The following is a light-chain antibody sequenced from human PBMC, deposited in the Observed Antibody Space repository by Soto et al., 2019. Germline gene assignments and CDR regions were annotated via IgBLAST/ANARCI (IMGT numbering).Light chain of an antibody. Sequence: QSALTQPHSVSGSPGQSGTISCTGTSSDVGGYIYVSWYQQHPGKAPKLMIYDVTKRPSGVPDRFSGSRSGNTASLTISGLQAEDESDYYCCSYAGTYTFVFGTGTKLTVL. CDR3: CSYAGTYTFV. CDR2: DVT. J-gene: IGLJ1*01. CDR1: SSDVGGYIY. V-gene: IGLV2-11*01.